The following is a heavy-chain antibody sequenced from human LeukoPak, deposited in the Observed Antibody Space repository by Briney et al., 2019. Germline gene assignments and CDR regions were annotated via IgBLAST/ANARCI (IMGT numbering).Heavy chain of an antibody. Sequence: SENLSLTCTVSGDSISSYYWSWIRQPPGKGLEWIGYIYYSGSTNYNPSLKSRVTISVDTSKNQFSLKLSSVTAADTAVYYCARDDDSSGWYGYWGQGTLVTVSS. D-gene: IGHD6-19*01. CDR1: GDSISSYY. V-gene: IGHV4-59*01. CDR3: ARDDDSSGWYGY. J-gene: IGHJ4*02. CDR2: IYYSGST.